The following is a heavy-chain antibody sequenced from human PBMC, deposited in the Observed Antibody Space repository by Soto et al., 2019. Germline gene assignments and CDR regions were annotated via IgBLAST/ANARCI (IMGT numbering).Heavy chain of an antibody. CDR2: VRGDNGHT. CDR3: ARDLGYCRSGTCYRKWFAP. J-gene: IGHJ5*02. Sequence: QVQLVQSGAEVKKPGASVKVSCKASGYTFTTHGISWVRQVPRQGLEWMGWVRGDNGHTNIAQSLQGRVTMTTDTSTNTAYMQLRSLRSDDTAVYYCARDLGYCRSGTCYRKWFAPWGQGTLVTVSS. V-gene: IGHV1-18*01. D-gene: IGHD2-15*01. CDR1: GYTFTTHG.